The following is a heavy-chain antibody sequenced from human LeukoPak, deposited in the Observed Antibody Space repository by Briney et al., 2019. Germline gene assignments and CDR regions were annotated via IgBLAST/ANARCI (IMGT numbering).Heavy chain of an antibody. CDR2: ISGSGGST. J-gene: IGHJ3*02. D-gene: IGHD2-21*02. V-gene: IGHV3-23*01. Sequence: GGSLRLSFAASGFTFSSYAMSWVRQAPGEGLEWGSAISGSGGSTYYADSVKGRFTISRDNSKNTRYLQMNSLRAEDTAVYYCAKVCGGDCYPFDAFDIWGQGTMVTVSS. CDR3: AKVCGGDCYPFDAFDI. CDR1: GFTFSSYA.